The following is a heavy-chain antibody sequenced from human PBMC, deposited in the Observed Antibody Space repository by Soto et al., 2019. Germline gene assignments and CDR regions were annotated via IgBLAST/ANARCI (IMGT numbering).Heavy chain of an antibody. Sequence: ASVKVSCKASGYTFTSYGISWVRQAPGQGLEWMGWISAYNGNTNYAQKLQGRVTMTTGTSTSTAYMELRSLRSDDTAVYYCARDVRPTPYYYDSSGYYDYWGQGTLVTVSS. CDR3: ARDVRPTPYYYDSSGYYDY. D-gene: IGHD3-22*01. CDR2: ISAYNGNT. V-gene: IGHV1-18*01. CDR1: GYTFTSYG. J-gene: IGHJ4*02.